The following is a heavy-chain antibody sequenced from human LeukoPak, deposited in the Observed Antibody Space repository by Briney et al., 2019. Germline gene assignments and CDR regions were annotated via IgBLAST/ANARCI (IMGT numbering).Heavy chain of an antibody. CDR2: IYTSGST. Sequence: SETLSLTCTVSGGSISSYYWSWIRQPAGKGLEWIGRIYTSGSTNYNPSLKSRVTMSVDTSKNQFSLKLSSVTAADTAVYCCARDYEYSSSSVVPYYYYYYMDVWGKGTTVTVSS. CDR1: GGSISSYY. V-gene: IGHV4-4*07. CDR3: ARDYEYSSSSVVPYYYYYYMDV. D-gene: IGHD6-6*01. J-gene: IGHJ6*03.